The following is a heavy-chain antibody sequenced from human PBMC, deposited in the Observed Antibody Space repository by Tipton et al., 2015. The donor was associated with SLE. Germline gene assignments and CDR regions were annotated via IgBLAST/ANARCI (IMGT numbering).Heavy chain of an antibody. CDR1: GGSISSSNW. CDR3: AREACSGGNCWFDY. D-gene: IGHD2-15*01. J-gene: IGHJ4*02. V-gene: IGHV4-4*02. CDR2: IHYSGST. Sequence: TLSLTCAVSGGSISSSNWWSWVRQPPGKGLEWIAYIHYSGSTNYNPSLKSRVTISVDTSKNEFSVRLSSVTAADTAVYYCAREACSGGNCWFDYWGQGTLVTVSS.